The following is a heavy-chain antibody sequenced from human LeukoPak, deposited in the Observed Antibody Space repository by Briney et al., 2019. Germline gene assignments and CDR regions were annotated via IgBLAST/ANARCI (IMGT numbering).Heavy chain of an antibody. V-gene: IGHV4-4*07. Sequence: SETLSLTCTVSGGSIRSNYWSWIRQSAGKGLEWIGRIYSSGNTNYNPSFESRVTMSVDTSKNQLSLKLKSVTAADTAVYYCARGYWFDPWGQGTLVTVSS. CDR1: GGSIRSNY. CDR3: ARGYWFDP. J-gene: IGHJ5*02. CDR2: IYSSGNT.